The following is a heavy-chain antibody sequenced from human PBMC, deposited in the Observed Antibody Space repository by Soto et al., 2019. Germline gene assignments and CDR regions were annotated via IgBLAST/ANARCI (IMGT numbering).Heavy chain of an antibody. CDR3: ARRRGSNGWFDL. J-gene: IGHJ5*02. D-gene: IGHD2-8*01. V-gene: IGHV1-8*01. Sequence: RQAPGQGLEWVGWMNPDSGNTGYAQNFQGRVTMTGNTSISSVYMELSSLTSEDTAVYYCARRRGSNGWFDLWGQGTLVTVSS. CDR2: MNPDSGNT.